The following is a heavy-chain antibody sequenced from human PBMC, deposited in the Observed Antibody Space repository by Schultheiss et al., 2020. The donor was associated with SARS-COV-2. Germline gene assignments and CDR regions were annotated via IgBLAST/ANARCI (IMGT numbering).Heavy chain of an antibody. CDR1: GYTFTSYG. D-gene: IGHD1-26*01. J-gene: IGHJ5*02. Sequence: ASVKVSCKASGYTFTSYGISWVRQAPGQGLEWMGWINPNSGGTNYAQKFQGWVTMTRDTSTSTVYMELSSLRSDDTAVYYCARDLKAYGSYFRWFDPWGQGTLVTVSS. CDR2: INPNSGGT. CDR3: ARDLKAYGSYFRWFDP. V-gene: IGHV1-2*04.